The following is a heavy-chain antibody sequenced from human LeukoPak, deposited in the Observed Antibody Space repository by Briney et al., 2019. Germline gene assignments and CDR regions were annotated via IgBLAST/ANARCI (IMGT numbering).Heavy chain of an antibody. D-gene: IGHD2/OR15-2a*01. J-gene: IGHJ4*02. Sequence: SETLSLTCAVYGGSFSSYYWSWIRQPPGKGLEWIGYIYYSGSTNYNPSLKSRVTISVDTSKNQFSLKLSSVTAADTAVYYCAGHHPRNTVDFWGQGTLVTVSS. V-gene: IGHV4-59*08. CDR2: IYYSGST. CDR3: AGHHPRNTVDF. CDR1: GGSFSSYY.